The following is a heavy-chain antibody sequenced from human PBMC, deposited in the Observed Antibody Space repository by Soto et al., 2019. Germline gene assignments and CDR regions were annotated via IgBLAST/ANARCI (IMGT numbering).Heavy chain of an antibody. D-gene: IGHD2-15*01. CDR3: AKDFASNCFDY. J-gene: IGHJ4*01. V-gene: IGHV3-30*18. Sequence: GGSLRLSWAASGITFSSYGMHWVRQDPGKGLEWVAVISYDGSNKYYADSVKGRFTISRDNSKNTLYLQMNSLRAEDTAVYYCAKDFASNCFDYWGQGT. CDR2: ISYDGSNK. CDR1: GITFSSYG.